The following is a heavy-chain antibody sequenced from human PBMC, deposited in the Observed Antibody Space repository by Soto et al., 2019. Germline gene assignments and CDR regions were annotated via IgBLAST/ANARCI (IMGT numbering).Heavy chain of an antibody. CDR1: GFTFSNAW. Sequence: EVQLVESGGGLVKPGGSLRLSCAASGFTFSNAWMSWVRQAPGKGLEWVGRIKSKTDGGTTDYAAPVKGRFTISRDDSKNTLYLQMNSLKTEDTAVYYCTTAENYYGSGSYYITREFDYWGQGTLVTVSS. CDR3: TTAENYYGSGSYYITREFDY. CDR2: IKSKTDGGTT. D-gene: IGHD3-10*01. J-gene: IGHJ4*02. V-gene: IGHV3-15*01.